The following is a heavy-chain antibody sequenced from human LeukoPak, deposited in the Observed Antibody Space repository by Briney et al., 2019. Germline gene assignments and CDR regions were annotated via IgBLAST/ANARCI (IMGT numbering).Heavy chain of an antibody. Sequence: ASVKVSCKASGYTFTSYYMHWVRQAPGQGLEWMGIINPSGGSTSYAQKFQGRVTMTRDTSTSTVYMELRSLRSDDTAVYYCAMDYYDSSGYYWGQGTLVTVSS. CDR1: GYTFTSYY. V-gene: IGHV1-46*01. D-gene: IGHD3-22*01. CDR3: AMDYYDSSGYY. CDR2: INPSGGST. J-gene: IGHJ4*02.